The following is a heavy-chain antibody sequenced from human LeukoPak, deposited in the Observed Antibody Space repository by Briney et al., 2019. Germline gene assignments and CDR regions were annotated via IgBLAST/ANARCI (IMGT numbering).Heavy chain of an antibody. CDR2: ISSSSSYI. CDR3: ARLKAAAGSNFDY. J-gene: IGHJ4*02. CDR1: GFTFSSYS. V-gene: IGHV3-21*04. Sequence: GGSPRLSCAASGFTFSSYSMNWVRQAPGKGLEWVSSISSSSSYIYYADSVKGRFTISRDTAKNSLYLQMNSLRAEDTALYYCARLKAAAGSNFDYWGQGTLVTVSS. D-gene: IGHD6-13*01.